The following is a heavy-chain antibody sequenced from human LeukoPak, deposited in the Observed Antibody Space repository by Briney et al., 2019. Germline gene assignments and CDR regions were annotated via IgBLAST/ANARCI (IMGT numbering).Heavy chain of an antibody. CDR1: GGPISSSSYY. J-gene: IGHJ3*02. CDR2: TYYSGST. D-gene: IGHD6-13*01. CDR3: ARRRRASSSWYAENAFDI. Sequence: SETLSLTCTVPGGPISSSSYYWGWIRQPPGKGLEWIGSTYYSGSTYYNPSLKSRVTISVDTSKNQFSLKLSSVTAADTAVYYCARRRRASSSWYAENAFDIWGQGTMVTVSS. V-gene: IGHV4-39*01.